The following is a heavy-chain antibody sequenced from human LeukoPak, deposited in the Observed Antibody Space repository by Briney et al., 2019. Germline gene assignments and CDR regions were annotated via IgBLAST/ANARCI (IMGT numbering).Heavy chain of an antibody. Sequence: PSETLSLTCTVSGDSTTNINYYWGWIRQPPGKGLEWIGSIYYSGSTYYNPSLKSRVAISVDTSKNQFSLKLSSVTAADTAVYYCARGPDVGMATAFDYWGQGTLVTVSS. D-gene: IGHD5-24*01. J-gene: IGHJ4*02. CDR1: GDSTTNINYY. V-gene: IGHV4-39*01. CDR2: IYYSGST. CDR3: ARGPDVGMATAFDY.